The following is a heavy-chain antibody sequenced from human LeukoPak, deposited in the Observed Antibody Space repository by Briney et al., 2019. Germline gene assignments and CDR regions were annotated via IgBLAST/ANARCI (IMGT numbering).Heavy chain of an antibody. J-gene: IGHJ3*02. V-gene: IGHV3-23*01. CDR1: GFTFSSYA. CDR2: ISGSGGST. CDR3: AKDLDYDSSGYYYGDAFDI. D-gene: IGHD3-22*01. Sequence: GGSLRLSCEASGFTFSSYAMSWVRQAPGKGLEWVSAISGSGGSTYYADSVKGRFTISRDNSKNTLYLQMNSLRAEDTAVYYCAKDLDYDSSGYYYGDAFDIWGQGTMVTVSS.